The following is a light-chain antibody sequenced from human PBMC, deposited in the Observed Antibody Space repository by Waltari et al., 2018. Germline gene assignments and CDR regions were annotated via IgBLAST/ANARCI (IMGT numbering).Light chain of an antibody. V-gene: IGKV1-5*03. CDR3: QQSYRYSYT. CDR1: QSISTW. CDR2: KAS. J-gene: IGKJ2*01. Sequence: DTQMTQSPSTLSAFVGDRVTITCRASQSISTWLAWYQQKPGKAPKLLIYKASSLESGVPSRFSGSGSGTEFTLTISSLQPDDFATYFCQQSYRYSYTFGQGTKLEIK.